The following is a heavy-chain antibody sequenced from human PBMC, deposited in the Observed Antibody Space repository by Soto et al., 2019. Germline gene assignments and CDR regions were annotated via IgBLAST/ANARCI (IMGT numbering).Heavy chain of an antibody. CDR1: GYTFSNYG. CDR2: ISLYSDGT. V-gene: IGHV1-18*01. D-gene: IGHD2-2*01. Sequence: QVQLVQSGGEVKRPGASVKVSCKTSGYTFSNYGITWVRQAPGQPLEWLGWISLYSDGTNYAQKFLDRVSMTTDTSTTTAYMELRSLRSDDTAVYYCARVVPGAEAWFGPWGQGTLVTVSS. J-gene: IGHJ5*02. CDR3: ARVVPGAEAWFGP.